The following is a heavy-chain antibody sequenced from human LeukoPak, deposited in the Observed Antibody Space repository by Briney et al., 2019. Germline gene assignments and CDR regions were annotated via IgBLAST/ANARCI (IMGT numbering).Heavy chain of an antibody. CDR1: GGSIYSSY. D-gene: IGHD6-13*01. V-gene: IGHV4-59*01. CDR3: AREEGSSWSAFDY. CDR2: VYYTGST. J-gene: IGHJ4*02. Sequence: SETLSLTCKVSGGSIYSSYWTWIRQPPGKGLDGIGYVYYTGSTSYNHSLKSRILISLDTSKDQFSIILASVTAADTAVYYCAREEGSSWSAFDYWGQGNLVTVSS.